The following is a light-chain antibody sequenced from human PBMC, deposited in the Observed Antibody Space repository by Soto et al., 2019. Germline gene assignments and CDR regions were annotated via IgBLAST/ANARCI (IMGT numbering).Light chain of an antibody. V-gene: IGKV3-20*01. CDR2: GAS. J-gene: IGKJ1*01. CDR1: QSVSSSY. Sequence: DIVLTQSPCTLSLSPGERATLSCRASQSVSSSYFAWYQQKPGQAPRLLIYGASSRATGIPDRFSGSGSGTDFTLTISRLEPEDFAVYYCQQYDSSPETFGQGTKVEIK. CDR3: QQYDSSPET.